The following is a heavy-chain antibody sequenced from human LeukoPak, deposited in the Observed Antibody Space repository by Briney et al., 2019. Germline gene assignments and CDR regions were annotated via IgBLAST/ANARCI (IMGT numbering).Heavy chain of an antibody. V-gene: IGHV3-30*03. CDR3: ARDLWFGEGYYYYYGIDV. D-gene: IGHD3-10*01. Sequence: PGGSLRLSCAASGFTFSSYGMHWVRQAPGKGLEWVAVISYDGSNKYYADSVKGRFTISRDNAKNSLYLQMNSLRAEDTAVYYCARDLWFGEGYYYYYGIDVWGQGTTVTVSS. CDR1: GFTFSSYG. J-gene: IGHJ6*02. CDR2: ISYDGSNK.